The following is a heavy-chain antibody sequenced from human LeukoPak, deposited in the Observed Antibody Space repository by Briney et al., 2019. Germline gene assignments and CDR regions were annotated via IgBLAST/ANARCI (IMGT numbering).Heavy chain of an antibody. Sequence: GGSLRLSCAASGFTFSSCSMNWVRRAPGKGLEWVSSISSSSSYIYYADSVKGRFTISRDNAKNSLYLQMNSLRAEDTAVYYCARDALPRGYSYGYSDYWGQGTLVTVSS. V-gene: IGHV3-21*01. CDR1: GFTFSSCS. CDR2: ISSSSSYI. D-gene: IGHD5-18*01. J-gene: IGHJ4*02. CDR3: ARDALPRGYSYGYSDY.